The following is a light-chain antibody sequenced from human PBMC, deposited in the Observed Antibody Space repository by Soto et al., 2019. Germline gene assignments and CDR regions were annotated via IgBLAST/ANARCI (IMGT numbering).Light chain of an antibody. J-gene: IGLJ3*02. CDR2: EVS. CDR3: TSYTRRKTLL. V-gene: IGLV2-14*01. Sequence: QSALTQPASVSGSPGQSITISCTGTSSDVGGYNYVSWYQHPPGKAPKLIIYEVSNRPSWVSNRFSGSKSGNTASLTISGLQAEDEADYYCTSYTRRKTLLFGGGPKVTVL. CDR1: SSDVGGYNY.